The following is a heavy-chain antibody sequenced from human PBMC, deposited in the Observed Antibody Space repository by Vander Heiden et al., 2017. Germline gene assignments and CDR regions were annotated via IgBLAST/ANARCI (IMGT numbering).Heavy chain of an antibody. CDR1: TFTCSSYA. Sequence: VQLVESGGGVVQPGSSLRRSCAATTFTCSSYAMQWVRQDQRKGLEWVEVISYYGSNKYYAYSVKGRFTIPRDNSNNTLYLQMNSLKAEETAVYYCARDYHIALFGVVINPLFLLMAKDAFDIWCQGPMVTVSS. J-gene: IGHJ3*02. CDR2: ISYYGSNK. CDR3: ARDYHIALFGVVINPLFLLMAKDAFDI. V-gene: IGHV3-30*04. D-gene: IGHD3-3*01.